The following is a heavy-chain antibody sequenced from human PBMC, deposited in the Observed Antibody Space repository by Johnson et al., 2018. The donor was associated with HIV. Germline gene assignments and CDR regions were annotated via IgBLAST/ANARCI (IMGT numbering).Heavy chain of an antibody. Sequence: EQLVESGGGLVQPGGSLRLSCAASGFTFSSYWMSWVRQAPGKGLEWVANIKQDGSEKYYVDSVKGRFTISRDNAKNSLYLQMNSLRAEDTALYYCARISGWYSPAFDIWGQGTMVTVS. J-gene: IGHJ3*02. V-gene: IGHV3-7*01. CDR1: GFTFSSYW. CDR2: IKQDGSEK. D-gene: IGHD6-19*01. CDR3: ARISGWYSPAFDI.